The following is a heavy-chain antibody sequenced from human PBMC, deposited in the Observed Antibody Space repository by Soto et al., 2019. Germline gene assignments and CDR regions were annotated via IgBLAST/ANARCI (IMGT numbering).Heavy chain of an antibody. CDR1: GFRLGNFG. CDR3: SSVADY. D-gene: IGHD2-15*01. V-gene: IGHV3-9*01. J-gene: IGHJ4*02. Sequence: EVQLVESGGGWVEPGRSLRLSCAASGFRLGNFGMQWVRQAPGKGLEWVSGISWNSGSLGYADSVKGRFTISRDNAKNSLFLQMDSLRPEDTALYYCSSVADYRGQGTLVTVSS. CDR2: ISWNSGSL.